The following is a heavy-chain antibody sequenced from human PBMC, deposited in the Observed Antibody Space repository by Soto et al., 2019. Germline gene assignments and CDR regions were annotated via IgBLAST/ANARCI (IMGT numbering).Heavy chain of an antibody. D-gene: IGHD6-19*01. J-gene: IGHJ4*02. CDR2: ISAYNGNT. Sequence: QVQLVQSGAEVKKPGASVKVSCKASGYTFTSYGISWVRQAPGQGLEWMGWISAYNGNTKYAQKLQGRVTMTTDTATSTAYMELMSLRSEDTAVYYCAVDLAVALIDYWGQGTLVTVSS. CDR1: GYTFTSYG. CDR3: AVDLAVALIDY. V-gene: IGHV1-18*01.